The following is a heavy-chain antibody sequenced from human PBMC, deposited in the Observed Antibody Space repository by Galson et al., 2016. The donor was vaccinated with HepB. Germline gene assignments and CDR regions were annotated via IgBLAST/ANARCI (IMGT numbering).Heavy chain of an antibody. V-gene: IGHV4-34*01. J-gene: IGHJ5*01. Sequence: SETLSLTCAVSGGSFSGYYWSWIRQAPGKGLEWIGETNDGGSVNYNPSLKNRVIITIVKSRNHLSLKLSSVTAADTAIYYCARSHYSSGWYSGWFDSWGQGTLVTVS. D-gene: IGHD6-19*01. CDR1: GGSFSGYY. CDR3: ARSHYSSGWYSGWFDS. CDR2: TNDGGSV.